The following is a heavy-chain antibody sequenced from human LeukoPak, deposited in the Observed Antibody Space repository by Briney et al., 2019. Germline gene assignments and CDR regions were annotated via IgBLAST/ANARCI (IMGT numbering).Heavy chain of an antibody. J-gene: IGHJ6*04. CDR2: ISSSSSYI. D-gene: IGHD6-13*01. V-gene: IGHV3-21*01. Sequence: GGSLRLSCAASEFTFSSYSMNWVRQAPGKGLEWVSSISSSSSYIYYADSVKGRFTISRDNAKNSLYLQMNSLRAEDTAVYYCARGIRAAAGKAVDVWGKGTTVTVSS. CDR1: EFTFSSYS. CDR3: ARGIRAAAGKAVDV.